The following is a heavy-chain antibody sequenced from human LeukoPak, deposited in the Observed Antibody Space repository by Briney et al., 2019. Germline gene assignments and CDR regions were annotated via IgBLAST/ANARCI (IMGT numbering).Heavy chain of an antibody. CDR3: AKDQDPHSYGSGSYAPFDY. CDR2: ISGSGGST. CDR1: GFSFTTHA. D-gene: IGHD3-10*01. V-gene: IGHV3-23*01. Sequence: GGSLRLSCVASGFSFTTHAMGWVRQAPGKGLEWVSHISGSGGSTKYSGSVKGRFTISRDSSKNTLYLQINSLGADDTAVYYCAKDQDPHSYGSGSYAPFDYWGQGTLVTVSS. J-gene: IGHJ4*02.